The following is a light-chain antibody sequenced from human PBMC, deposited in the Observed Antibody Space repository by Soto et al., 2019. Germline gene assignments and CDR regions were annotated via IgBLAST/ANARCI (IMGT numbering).Light chain of an antibody. CDR1: SSDVGGYHY. V-gene: IGLV2-11*01. CDR3: SSFTANRIYV. J-gene: IGLJ1*01. CDR2: GVT. Sequence: QSALTQPRSVSGSPGQSVTIACTGTSSDVGGYHYVSWYQHHPGKAPRLLIHGVTTRPSGISGRFSASKSGLTASLTISGLQPEDEADYYCSSFTANRIYVFGPGTKVTVL.